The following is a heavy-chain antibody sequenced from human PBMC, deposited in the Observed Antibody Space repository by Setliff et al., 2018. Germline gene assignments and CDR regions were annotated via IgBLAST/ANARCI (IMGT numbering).Heavy chain of an antibody. CDR3: ARDFGSHFFDY. J-gene: IGHJ4*02. CDR1: GFTFSSYE. D-gene: IGHD3-16*01. CDR2: ISRGGNTI. Sequence: PGGSLRLSCAASGFTFSSYEMNWIRQAPGKGLEWVSYISRGGNTIYYADSVKGRFTISRDNAKNSLYLQMNSPRAEDTAVYYCARDFGSHFFDYWGQGTLVTVSS. V-gene: IGHV3-48*03.